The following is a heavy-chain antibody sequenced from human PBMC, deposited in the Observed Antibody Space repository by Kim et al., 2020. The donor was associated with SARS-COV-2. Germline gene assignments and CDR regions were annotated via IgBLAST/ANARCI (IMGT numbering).Heavy chain of an antibody. Sequence: ASVKVSCKASGYTFTSYDINWVRQATGQGLEWMGWMNPNSGNTGYAQKFQGRVTMTRNTSISTAYMELSSLRSEDTAVYYCARSPELRYFDWLLFPDYYYGMDVWGQGTTVTVSS. CDR2: MNPNSGNT. D-gene: IGHD3-9*01. CDR1: GYTFTSYD. CDR3: ARSPELRYFDWLLFPDYYYGMDV. V-gene: IGHV1-8*01. J-gene: IGHJ6*02.